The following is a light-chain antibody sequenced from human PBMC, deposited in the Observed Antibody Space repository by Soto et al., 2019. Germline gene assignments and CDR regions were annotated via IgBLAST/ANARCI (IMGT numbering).Light chain of an antibody. CDR3: QQYSSSPRT. Sequence: EIVLTQSPGTLSLSPGDRATLSCGASQSVSSNFLAWYRQKPGQAPSLLMYGASRRAAGIPERFSGSGSGTDFTLTISRLEPEDFAVYYCQQYSSSPRTFGQGTKVEIK. CDR2: GAS. CDR1: QSVSSNF. J-gene: IGKJ1*01. V-gene: IGKV3-20*01.